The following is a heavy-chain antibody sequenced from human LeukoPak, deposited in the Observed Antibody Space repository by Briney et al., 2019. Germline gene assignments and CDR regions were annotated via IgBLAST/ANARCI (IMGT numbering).Heavy chain of an antibody. CDR3: AKSPKGQHIPLDY. Sequence: GGSLSLSCAASGFTFSSYAMSWVRQAPGKGLEWVSAISGSGGSTYYADSVKGRFTISRDNSKNTLYLQMNSLRAEDTAVYYCAKSPKGQHIPLDYWGQGTLVTVSS. V-gene: IGHV3-23*01. J-gene: IGHJ4*02. CDR1: GFTFSSYA. D-gene: IGHD2-21*01. CDR2: ISGSGGST.